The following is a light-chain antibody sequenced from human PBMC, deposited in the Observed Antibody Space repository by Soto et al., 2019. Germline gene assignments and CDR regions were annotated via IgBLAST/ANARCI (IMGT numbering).Light chain of an antibody. CDR1: QSVGSN. CDR2: GAS. CDR3: QQYNNWPPYT. Sequence: EVVMTQSPATLSVSPGERATLSCRASQSVGSNLAWYQQTPGQAPRLLIYGASTRPAAIPSRFSGSGSGTAFTLTISSLQSDDFAAYYCQQYNNWPPYTFGQGTKVDIK. V-gene: IGKV3-15*01. J-gene: IGKJ2*01.